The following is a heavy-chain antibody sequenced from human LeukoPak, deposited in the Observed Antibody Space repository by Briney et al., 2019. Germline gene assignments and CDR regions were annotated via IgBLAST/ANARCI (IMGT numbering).Heavy chain of an antibody. Sequence: PGGSLRLSCATSGFTFSNYWMNWVRQAPGKGLERVAIIERDGSEKYYVDSVKGRFTISRDNAKNSLYLQMSSLRAEDTAVYYCARDPSRGYTYGYGDYWGQGTLVTVSS. CDR1: GFTFSNYW. D-gene: IGHD5-18*01. J-gene: IGHJ4*02. CDR3: ARDPSRGYTYGYGDY. CDR2: IERDGSEK. V-gene: IGHV3-7*01.